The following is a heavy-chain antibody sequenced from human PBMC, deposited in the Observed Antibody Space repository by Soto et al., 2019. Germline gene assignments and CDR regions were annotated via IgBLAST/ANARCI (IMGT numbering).Heavy chain of an antibody. Sequence: QVQLVESGGSVVQPGTSLRLSCAASGFSFSTYAMYWVRQAPGRGLEWVAVISDDGNTKYYADSVKGRFTSSRDNSSNTLYLQRSCLRTEEAAVSYCATSYFSDSGGDSPFDYWGQGTRVTVSS. D-gene: IGHD3-22*01. CDR3: ATSYFSDSGGDSPFDY. J-gene: IGHJ4*02. CDR2: ISDDGNTK. CDR1: GFSFSTYA. V-gene: IGHV3-30-3*01.